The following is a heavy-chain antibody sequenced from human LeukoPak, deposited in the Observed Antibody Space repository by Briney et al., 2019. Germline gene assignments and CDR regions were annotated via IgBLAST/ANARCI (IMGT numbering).Heavy chain of an antibody. Sequence: GGSLRLSCAASGFTFSSHSMNWVRQAPGKGLEWVSYIISSSSTIYYADSVKGRFTISRDNAKNSVYLQMNSLRAEDTAVYYCARASSIAAAGLYYYYYYYMDVWGKGTTVTVSS. CDR1: GFTFSSHS. V-gene: IGHV3-48*04. J-gene: IGHJ6*03. CDR2: IISSSSTI. CDR3: ARASSIAAAGLYYYYYYYMDV. D-gene: IGHD6-13*01.